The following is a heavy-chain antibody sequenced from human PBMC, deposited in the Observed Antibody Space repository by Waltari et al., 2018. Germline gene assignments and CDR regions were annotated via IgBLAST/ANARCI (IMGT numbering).Heavy chain of an antibody. D-gene: IGHD2-15*01. J-gene: IGHJ6*03. CDR1: GGSISSYY. CDR2: IYYSGNT. V-gene: IGHV4-59*01. CDR3: ARVLDRYCSGGSCSLDYYYYMDV. Sequence: QVQLQESGPGLVKPSETLSLTCTVSGGSISSYYWSWIRQPPGKGLEWIGYIYYSGNTNYNPALKSRVTISVDTSKNQFSLKLSSVTAADTAVYYCARVLDRYCSGGSCSLDYYYYMDVWGKGTTVTVSS.